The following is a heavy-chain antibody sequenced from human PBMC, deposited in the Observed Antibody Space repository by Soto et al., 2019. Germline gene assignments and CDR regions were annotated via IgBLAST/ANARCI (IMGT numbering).Heavy chain of an antibody. CDR2: MNPNSGNT. V-gene: IGHV1-8*01. Sequence: ASVKVSCKASGYTFTSYDINWVRQATGQGLEWMGWMNPNSGNTGYAQKFQGRVTMTRNTSISTAYMELSSLRSEDTAVYYCARVISRQLLWFGESYFPYNKNWLDPWGQGTLVTVSS. CDR1: GYTFTSYD. CDR3: ARVISRQLLWFGESYFPYNKNWLDP. D-gene: IGHD3-10*01. J-gene: IGHJ5*02.